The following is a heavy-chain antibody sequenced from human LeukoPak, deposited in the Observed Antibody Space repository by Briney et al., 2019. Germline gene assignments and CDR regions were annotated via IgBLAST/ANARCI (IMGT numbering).Heavy chain of an antibody. D-gene: IGHD2-2*02. V-gene: IGHV4-34*01. CDR2: INHSGST. CDR3: ARGPSDGGVVVPAPIGRGDY. Sequence: SETLSLTCAVYGGSFSGYYWSWIRQPPGKGLEWIGEINHSGSTNYNPSLKSRVTISVDTSKNQFSLKLSSVTAADTAVYYCARGPSDGGVVVPAPIGRGDYWGQGTLVTVSS. CDR1: GGSFSGYY. J-gene: IGHJ4*02.